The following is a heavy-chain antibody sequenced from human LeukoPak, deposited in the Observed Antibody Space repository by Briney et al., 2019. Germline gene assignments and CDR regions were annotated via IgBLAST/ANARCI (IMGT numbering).Heavy chain of an antibody. J-gene: IGHJ6*03. D-gene: IGHD3-3*01. CDR3: ARVAEIWSGYFTGGYYYYYMDV. Sequence: PSETLSLTCTVSGGSISSSSYYWGWIRQPPGKGLEWIGSIYYSGSTYYNPSLKSRVTISVDTSKNQFSLKLSSVTAADTAVYYCARVAEIWSGYFTGGYYYYYMDVWGKGTTVTVSS. V-gene: IGHV4-39*07. CDR1: GGSISSSSYY. CDR2: IYYSGST.